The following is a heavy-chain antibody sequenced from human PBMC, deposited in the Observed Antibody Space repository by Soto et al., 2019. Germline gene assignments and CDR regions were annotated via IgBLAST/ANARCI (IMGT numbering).Heavy chain of an antibody. CDR2: IWYDGSNK. J-gene: IGHJ6*02. Sequence: GGSLRLSCAASGFTFSSYGMHWVRQAPGKGLEWVAVIWYDGSNKYYADSVKGRFTISRDNSKNTLYLQMNSLRAEDTAVYYCARDRRYDILTGYYSGYGMDVWGQGTTVTVSS. V-gene: IGHV3-33*01. CDR1: GFTFSSYG. CDR3: ARDRRYDILTGYYSGYGMDV. D-gene: IGHD3-9*01.